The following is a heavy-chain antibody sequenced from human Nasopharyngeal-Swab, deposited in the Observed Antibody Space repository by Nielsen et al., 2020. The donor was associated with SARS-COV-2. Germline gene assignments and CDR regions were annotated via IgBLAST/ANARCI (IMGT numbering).Heavy chain of an antibody. Sequence: GESLKISCAASEFTFSSYWMHWVRQAPGKGLVWVSRINSDGSSTSYADSVKGRFTISRDNAKNTLYLQMNSLRAEDTAVYYCAREGDFWSGYYSLDYWGQGTLVTVSS. V-gene: IGHV3-74*01. CDR1: EFTFSSYW. CDR3: AREGDFWSGYYSLDY. J-gene: IGHJ4*02. CDR2: INSDGSST. D-gene: IGHD3-3*01.